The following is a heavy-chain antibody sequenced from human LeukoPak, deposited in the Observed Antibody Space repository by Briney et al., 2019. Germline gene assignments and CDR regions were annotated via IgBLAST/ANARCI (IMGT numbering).Heavy chain of an antibody. J-gene: IGHJ6*02. CDR1: GGSISSYY. CDR2: IYYSGST. D-gene: IGHD3-9*01. V-gene: IGHV4-59*01. Sequence: PSETLSLTCTVSGGSISSYYWSWIWQPPGKGLEWIGYIYYSGSTNYNPSLKSRVTISVDTSKNQFSLKLSSVTAADTAVYYCARGDLDILTGYPSRGGDVWGQGTTVTVSS. CDR3: ARGDLDILTGYPSRGGDV.